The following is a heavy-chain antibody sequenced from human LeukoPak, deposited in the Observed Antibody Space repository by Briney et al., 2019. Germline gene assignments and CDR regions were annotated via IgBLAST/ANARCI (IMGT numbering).Heavy chain of an antibody. CDR3: ARALSVFYGGNSAGAFDL. J-gene: IGHJ2*01. CDR1: GGSISSANYY. D-gene: IGHD4-23*01. V-gene: IGHV4-39*07. CDR2: VYNSGST. Sequence: SETLSLTCTVSGGSISSANYYWGWIRQPSGKGLEWIGSVYNSGSTYYNPSLKSRVIVSLHMSQNQFSLKLSSVTAADTAVYYCARALSVFYGGNSAGAFDLWGRGTLVTVSS.